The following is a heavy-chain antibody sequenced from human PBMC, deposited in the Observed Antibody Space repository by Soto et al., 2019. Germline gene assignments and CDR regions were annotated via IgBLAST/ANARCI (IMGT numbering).Heavy chain of an antibody. CDR3: ATWGAGCGGDCYADY. D-gene: IGHD2-21*02. V-gene: IGHV4-30-4*01. CDR2: IYYSGST. CDR1: GGSISSGDYY. J-gene: IGHJ4*02. Sequence: QVQLQESGPGLVKPSQTLSLTCTVSGGSISSGDYYWSWIRQPPGKGLEWIGYIYYSGSTYYNPSLKRRVTISVDTSKNQFSLKLSSVTAADTAVYYCATWGAGCGGDCYADYWGQGTLVTVSS.